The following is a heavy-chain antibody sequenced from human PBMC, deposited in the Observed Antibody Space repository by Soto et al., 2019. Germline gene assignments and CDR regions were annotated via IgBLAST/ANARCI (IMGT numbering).Heavy chain of an antibody. CDR3: ARAGVYSSANMDV. J-gene: IGHJ6*03. CDR2: TFSGGST. Sequence: EVQLVESGGGLVQPGGSLRVSCAASGLTVSNNSMNWVRQAPGKGLEWVPITFSGGSTYYADSVKGRFTISRDNSKNTLHLQMNSLTAEDTAVYYCARAGVYSSANMDVWGKGATVTVSS. D-gene: IGHD6-25*01. CDR1: GLTVSNNS. V-gene: IGHV3-66*01.